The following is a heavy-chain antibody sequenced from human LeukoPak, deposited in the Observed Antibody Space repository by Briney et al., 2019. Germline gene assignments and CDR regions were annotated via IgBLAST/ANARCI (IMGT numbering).Heavy chain of an antibody. Sequence: PSETLSLTCTVSGGSISSYYWSWIRQPAGKGLEWIGRIYTSGSTNYNPSLKSRVTMSVDTSKNQFSLKLCSVTAADTAVYYCARDIIAVAGIDAFDIWGQGTMVTVSS. D-gene: IGHD6-19*01. CDR1: GGSISSYY. CDR2: IYTSGST. CDR3: ARDIIAVAGIDAFDI. J-gene: IGHJ3*02. V-gene: IGHV4-4*07.